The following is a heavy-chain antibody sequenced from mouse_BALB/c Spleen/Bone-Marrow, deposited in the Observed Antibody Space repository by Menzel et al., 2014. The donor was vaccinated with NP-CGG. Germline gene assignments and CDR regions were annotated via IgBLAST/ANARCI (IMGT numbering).Heavy chain of an antibody. V-gene: IGHV4-1*02. CDR1: GFDFSRYW. CDR2: INPDSSTI. J-gene: IGHJ1*01. D-gene: IGHD1-1*01. CDR3: ARRNYFGNLFV. Sequence: EVHLVGSGGGLVQPGGSLKLSCAASGFDFSRYWMSWVRQAPGKGLEWIGEINPDSSTINYTPSLKDKFSISRDNAKNSLYLKMNKLRSEDTARYNCARRNYFGNLFVWGAGTTVTVSS.